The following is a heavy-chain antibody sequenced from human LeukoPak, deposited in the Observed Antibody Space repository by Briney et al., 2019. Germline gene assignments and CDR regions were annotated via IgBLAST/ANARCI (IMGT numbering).Heavy chain of an antibody. D-gene: IGHD2-2*01. CDR1: GGSFSGYY. J-gene: IGHJ5*02. V-gene: IGHV4-34*01. CDR3: ARARRIVVVPAATHNWFDP. Sequence: SETLSLTCAVYGGSFSGYYWSWIRQPPGQGLEWIGEINHSGSTNYNPSLKSRVTISVDTSKNQFSLKLSPVTAADTAVYYCARARRIVVVPAATHNWFDPWGQGTLVTVSS. CDR2: INHSGST.